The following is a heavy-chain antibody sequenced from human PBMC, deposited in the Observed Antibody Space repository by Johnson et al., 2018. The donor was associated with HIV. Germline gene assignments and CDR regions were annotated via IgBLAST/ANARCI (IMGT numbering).Heavy chain of an antibody. J-gene: IGHJ3*02. V-gene: IGHV3-9*01. CDR2: ISWNSGSI. D-gene: IGHD6-6*01. CDR1: GFTFDDYA. Sequence: LVESGGGLVQPGRSLRLSCAASGFTFDDYAMHWVRQAPGKGLEWVSGISWNSGSIGYADSVKGRFTISRDNAKNSLYLQMNSLRAEDTALYYCAKDIGQLVGQDAFDIWGQGTMVTVSS. CDR3: AKDIGQLVGQDAFDI.